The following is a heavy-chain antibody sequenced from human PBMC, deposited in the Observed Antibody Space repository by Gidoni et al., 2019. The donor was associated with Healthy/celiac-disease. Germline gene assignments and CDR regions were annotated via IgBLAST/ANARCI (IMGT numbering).Heavy chain of an antibody. J-gene: IGHJ6*02. D-gene: IGHD2-2*01. CDR2: IRSKAYGGTT. CDR1: GFTFGDYA. CDR3: TSALGGDQLLGYYYYGMDV. V-gene: IGHV3-49*04. Sequence: EVQLVESGGGLVQPGRSLRLSCTASGFTFGDYAMSWVRQAPGKGLEWVGFIRSKAYGGTTEYAASVKGRFTISRDDSKSIAYLQMNSLKTEDTAVYYCTSALGGDQLLGYYYYGMDVWGQGTTVTVSS.